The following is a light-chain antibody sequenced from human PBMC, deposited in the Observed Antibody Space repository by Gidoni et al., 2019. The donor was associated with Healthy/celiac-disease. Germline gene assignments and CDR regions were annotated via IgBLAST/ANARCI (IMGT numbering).Light chain of an antibody. CDR1: QSVSSSY. CDR3: QQSTGKWT. CDR2: GAS. J-gene: IGKJ1*01. V-gene: IGKV3-20*01. Sequence: EIVLTQSPGTLSLSPGERATLSCRASQSVSSSYLAWYQQKPGQAPRVLIYGASSRATGIPDRFSGSGSGTDFTITISRLEPEDFAVYYCQQSTGKWTFGQGTKVEIK.